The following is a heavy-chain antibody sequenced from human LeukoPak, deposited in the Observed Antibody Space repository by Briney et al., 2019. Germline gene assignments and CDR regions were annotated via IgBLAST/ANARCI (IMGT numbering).Heavy chain of an antibody. CDR3: VRDIDGYYYGTIGSYLWFDY. D-gene: IGHD3-22*01. CDR2: IKQDGSEK. V-gene: IGHV3-7*01. J-gene: IGHJ4*02. CDR1: GFTFTTYW. Sequence: GESLRLSCAASGFTFTTYWMSWVRQAPGKGLEWVANIKQDGSEKSYVDSVKGRFTISRDNAKNSLNLQMNSLRAEDTAVYYCVRDIDGYYYGTIGSYLWFDYWGQGAQVTVSS.